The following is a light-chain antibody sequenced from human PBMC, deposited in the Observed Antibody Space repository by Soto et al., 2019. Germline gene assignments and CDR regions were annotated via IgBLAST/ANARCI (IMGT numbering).Light chain of an antibody. CDR3: QQRSNWPPG. V-gene: IGKV3-11*01. CDR1: PSVSSS. CDR2: DAS. J-gene: IGKJ5*01. Sequence: EIVLTQSPATLSLSPGERATLSCRASPSVSSSLAWYQQKPGQAPRLLIYDASNRATGIPARFSGSGSGTDFTLAISSLEPEDFAVYYCQQRSNWPPGFGQGTRLEIK.